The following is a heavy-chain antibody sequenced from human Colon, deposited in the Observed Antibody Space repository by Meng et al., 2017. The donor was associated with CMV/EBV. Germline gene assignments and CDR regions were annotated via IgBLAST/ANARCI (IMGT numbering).Heavy chain of an antibody. Sequence: ASGFTVSNFAMDWVRQDGGRGRGWVSGIRDSAGTTYYLDSVKGRFTISRDISKNTVFLQMNSLRDEDTAIYYCVKAGASMIRTFDDWGQGTLVTVSS. D-gene: IGHD1-26*01. CDR3: VKAGASMIRTFDD. CDR2: IRDSAGTT. CDR1: GFTVSNFA. V-gene: IGHV3-23*01. J-gene: IGHJ4*02.